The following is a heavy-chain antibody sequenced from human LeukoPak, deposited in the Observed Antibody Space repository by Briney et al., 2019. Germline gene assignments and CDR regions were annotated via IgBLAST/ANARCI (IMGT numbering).Heavy chain of an antibody. CDR1: GFTFSSYT. CDR3: ATPYTSGWSLYFDN. CDR2: ISHDGGNK. J-gene: IGHJ4*02. V-gene: IGHV3-30-3*01. D-gene: IGHD6-19*01. Sequence: GGSLRLSCAASGFTFSSYTMHWVRQAPDKGLEWVAVISHDGGNKYYADSVKGRFTISRDNSKNTLYLQMNGLRAEETAMYYCATPYTSGWSLYFDNWGQGTLVTVSS.